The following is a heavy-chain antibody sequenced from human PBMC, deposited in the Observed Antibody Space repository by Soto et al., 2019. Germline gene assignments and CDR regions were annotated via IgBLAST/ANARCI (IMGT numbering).Heavy chain of an antibody. CDR1: GGSISSYY. J-gene: IGHJ4*02. CDR2: IYYSGST. V-gene: IGHV4-59*08. Sequence: SETLSLTCTVSGGSISSYYWSWIRQPPGKGLEWIGYIYYSGSTNYNPSLKSRVTISVDTSKNQFSLKLSSVTAADTAVYYCARHGDYYGSGSYYSFDYWGQGTLVTVSS. D-gene: IGHD3-10*01. CDR3: ARHGDYYGSGSYYSFDY.